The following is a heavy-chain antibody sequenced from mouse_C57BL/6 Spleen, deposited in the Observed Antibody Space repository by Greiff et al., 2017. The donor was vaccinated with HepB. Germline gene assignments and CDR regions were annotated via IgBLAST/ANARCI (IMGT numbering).Heavy chain of an antibody. D-gene: IGHD2-3*01. CDR1: GYTFTSYW. CDR2: IYPSDSET. V-gene: IGHV1-61*01. J-gene: IGHJ2*01. Sequence: QVQLQQPGAELVRPGSSVKLSCKASGYTFTSYWMDWVKQRPGQGLEWIGNIYPSDSETHYNQKFKDKATLTVDKSSSTAYMQLSSLTSEDSAVYYCARGGDGYYGFDYWGQGTTLTVSS. CDR3: ARGGDGYYGFDY.